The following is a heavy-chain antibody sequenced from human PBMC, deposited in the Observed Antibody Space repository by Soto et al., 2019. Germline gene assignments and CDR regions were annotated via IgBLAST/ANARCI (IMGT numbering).Heavy chain of an antibody. CDR1: GYTFIGYY. Sequence: ASVKVSCKTSGYTFIGYYMHWVRQAPGQGLEWLGWINPNSGATIYAQKFQARVTMTRDTSINTAYMELSRLRSDDTAVYYCARDSYYDILTGYSRNAFAIWGQGTMVTVSS. D-gene: IGHD3-9*01. V-gene: IGHV1-2*02. CDR2: INPNSGAT. CDR3: ARDSYYDILTGYSRNAFAI. J-gene: IGHJ3*02.